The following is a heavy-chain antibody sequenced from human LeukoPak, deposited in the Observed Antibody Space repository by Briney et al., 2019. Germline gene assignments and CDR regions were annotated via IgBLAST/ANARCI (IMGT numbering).Heavy chain of an antibody. V-gene: IGHV1-2*02. CDR1: GNTCTGSY. Sequence: ASVKVSCKASGNTCTGSYMHWVRQAPGQGLEWIGWINPNSGGTNYAQKFQGRVTMTRDTSISTAYMELSRLRSDDTAVYYCARGSSSDYYDSSGRTLMDYWGQGTLVTVSS. CDR2: INPNSGGT. CDR3: ARGSSSDYYDSSGRTLMDY. J-gene: IGHJ4*02. D-gene: IGHD3-22*01.